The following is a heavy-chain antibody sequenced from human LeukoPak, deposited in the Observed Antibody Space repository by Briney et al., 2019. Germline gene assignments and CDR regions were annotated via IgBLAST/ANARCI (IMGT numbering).Heavy chain of an antibody. J-gene: IGHJ4*02. CDR1: GFTFSNYW. V-gene: IGHV3-74*01. D-gene: IGHD5-24*01. Sequence: GGSLRLSCAASGFTFSNYWMHWVRQAPGKGLVWVSRINSDGSSTNYAASVKGRFTISRDSAKNTLYLQLNSLKADDTAVYYCARVEMATITGFDYWGQGSLVTVSS. CDR3: ARVEMATITGFDY. CDR2: INSDGSST.